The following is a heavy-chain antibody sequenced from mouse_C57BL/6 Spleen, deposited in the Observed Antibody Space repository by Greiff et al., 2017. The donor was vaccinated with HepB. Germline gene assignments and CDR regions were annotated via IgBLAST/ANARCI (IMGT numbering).Heavy chain of an antibody. J-gene: IGHJ2*01. Sequence: EVQVVESGGGLVQPGGSLSLSCAASGFTFTDYYMSWVRQPPGKALEWLGFIRNKANGYTTEYSASVKGRFTISRDNSQSILYLQMNALRAEDSATYYCARYTTTAFDYWGQGTTLTVSS. CDR2: IRNKANGYTT. D-gene: IGHD1-2*01. V-gene: IGHV7-3*01. CDR1: GFTFTDYY. CDR3: ARYTTTAFDY.